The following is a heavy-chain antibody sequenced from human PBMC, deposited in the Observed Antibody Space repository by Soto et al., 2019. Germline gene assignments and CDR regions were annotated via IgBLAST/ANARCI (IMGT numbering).Heavy chain of an antibody. Sequence: PGGSLRLSCAASGFMFSSYAMSWVRQAPGKGLEWVSSISASGGTANLADSVEGRCTISRDNSKSTLYLQMNSLRAEDTAVYYCAKLTYPSDSTGYYYERVSGWIDSWGQGTLVTVSS. CDR3: AKLTYPSDSTGYYYERVSGWIDS. V-gene: IGHV3-23*01. D-gene: IGHD3-22*01. CDR2: ISASGGTA. J-gene: IGHJ5*01. CDR1: GFMFSSYA.